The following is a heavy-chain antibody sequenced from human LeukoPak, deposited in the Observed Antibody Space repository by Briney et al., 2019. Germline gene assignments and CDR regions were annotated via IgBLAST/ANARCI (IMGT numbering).Heavy chain of an antibody. CDR2: INPNSGGT. Sequence: GASVKVSCKASGYTFTGYYMHWVRQAPGRGLEWMGWINPNSGGTNYAQKFQGRVTMTKDTSISTAYMKLSRLRSDDTAVYYCARDIHYDILTGYALYNWFDPWGQGTLVTVSS. J-gene: IGHJ5*02. CDR1: GYTFTGYY. CDR3: ARDIHYDILTGYALYNWFDP. D-gene: IGHD3-9*01. V-gene: IGHV1-2*02.